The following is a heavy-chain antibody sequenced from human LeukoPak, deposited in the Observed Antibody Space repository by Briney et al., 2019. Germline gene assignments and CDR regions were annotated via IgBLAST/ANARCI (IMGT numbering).Heavy chain of an antibody. Sequence: SVKVSRKASGGTFSTYVISWVRQASGQGLEWMGGVTPIFGTAKYAQKFQGRVTITADESTSTAYMELSSLRSEDTAVYYCARDAAIYDSSGYYYLWWGQGTLVTVSS. CDR3: ARDAAIYDSSGYYYLW. CDR1: GGTFSTYV. CDR2: VTPIFGTA. J-gene: IGHJ4*02. V-gene: IGHV1-69*13. D-gene: IGHD3-22*01.